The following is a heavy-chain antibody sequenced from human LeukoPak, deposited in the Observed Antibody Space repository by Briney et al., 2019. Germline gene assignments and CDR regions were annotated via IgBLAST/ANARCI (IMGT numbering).Heavy chain of an antibody. CDR3: GRDLNCNQLDY. CDR1: GFTFSTHW. J-gene: IGHJ4*01. V-gene: IGHV3-74*01. D-gene: IGHD1-20*01. CDR2: INTDGSTT. Sequence: GGSLRLSCAASGFTFSTHWMHWVRRAAGNGLVWVSRINTDGSTTDYADSVKGRFTISRDNAKNTLYLQMNSLSAEDTAVYYCGRDLNCNQLDYWGHGSLVTVSS.